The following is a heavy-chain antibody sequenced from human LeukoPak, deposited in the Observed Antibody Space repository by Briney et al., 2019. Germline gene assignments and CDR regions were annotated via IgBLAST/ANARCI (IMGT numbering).Heavy chain of an antibody. CDR2: INWNGGST. Sequence: SGGSLRLSCAASGLTFDDYGMSWVRHAPGKGLEWVSGINWNGGSTGYADSVKGRFTISRDNAKNSLYLQMNSLRAEDTALYYCARSLWFGETVGVYWGQGTLVTVSS. D-gene: IGHD3-10*01. CDR3: ARSLWFGETVGVY. J-gene: IGHJ4*02. CDR1: GLTFDDYG. V-gene: IGHV3-20*04.